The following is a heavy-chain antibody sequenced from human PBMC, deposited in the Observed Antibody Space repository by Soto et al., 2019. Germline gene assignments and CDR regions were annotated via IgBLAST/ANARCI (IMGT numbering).Heavy chain of an antibody. Sequence: PGEALKISCKGSGYSFTSYWISWVRQMPGKGLEWMGRIDPSDSYTNYSPSFQGHVTISADKSISTAYLQWSSLKASDTAMYYCAREGLVVVVAANRGYGMDVWGQGTTVTVSS. D-gene: IGHD2-15*01. V-gene: IGHV5-10-1*01. J-gene: IGHJ6*02. CDR3: AREGLVVVVAANRGYGMDV. CDR1: GYSFTSYW. CDR2: IDPSDSYT.